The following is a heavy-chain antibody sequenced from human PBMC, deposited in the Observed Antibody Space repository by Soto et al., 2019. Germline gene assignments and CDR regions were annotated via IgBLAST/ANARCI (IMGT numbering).Heavy chain of an antibody. Sequence: QVQLVQSGAEVKKPGSSVKVSCKASGGTFSSYAISWVRQAPGQGLEWMGGIIPIFGTANYAQKFQGRVTITADESTSTAYMELSSLRSEDTAVYYCARGGNANTAMVLKRNSRSCCYGMDVWGQGTTVTVSS. CDR2: IIPIFGTA. D-gene: IGHD5-18*01. CDR1: GGTFSSYA. V-gene: IGHV1-69*12. J-gene: IGHJ6*02. CDR3: ARGGNANTAMVLKRNSRSCCYGMDV.